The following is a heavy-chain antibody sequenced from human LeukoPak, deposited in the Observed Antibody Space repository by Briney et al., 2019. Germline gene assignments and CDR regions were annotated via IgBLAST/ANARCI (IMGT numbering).Heavy chain of an antibody. Sequence: ASVKVSCKASGYTFTSYDINGVRQATGQGLEWMGWMNPNSGNTGYAQKFQGRVTMTRNTSISKAYMELSSLRSEDTAVYYCARRGYDFWSGSPLYMDVWGKGTTVTVSS. CDR2: MNPNSGNT. CDR1: GYTFTSYD. J-gene: IGHJ6*03. CDR3: ARRGYDFWSGSPLYMDV. D-gene: IGHD3-3*01. V-gene: IGHV1-8*01.